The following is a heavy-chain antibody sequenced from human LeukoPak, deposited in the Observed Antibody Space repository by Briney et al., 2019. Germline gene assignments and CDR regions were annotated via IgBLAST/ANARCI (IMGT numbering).Heavy chain of an antibody. J-gene: IGHJ4*02. CDR3: ARGRIVGATTSFYFDY. CDR1: GFIFNSYG. V-gene: IGHV3-33*01. Sequence: GRSLRLSCAASGFIFNSYGMHWVRQAPGKGLEWVAVIWYDGSNKYYADSVKGRFTISRDNSKNTLYLQMNSLRAEDTAVYYCARGRIVGATTSFYFDYWGQGTLVTVSS. D-gene: IGHD1-26*01. CDR2: IWYDGSNK.